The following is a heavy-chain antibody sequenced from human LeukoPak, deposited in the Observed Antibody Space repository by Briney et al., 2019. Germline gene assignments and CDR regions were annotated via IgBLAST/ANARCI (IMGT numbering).Heavy chain of an antibody. CDR1: GGTFSSYA. D-gene: IGHD2-2*02. CDR2: IIPIFGTA. CDR3: ARDLYCSSTSCYTETDY. Sequence: SVKVSCKASGGTFSSYAISWVRQAPGQGLEWMGGIIPIFGTANYAQKFQGRVTITADESTSTAYMELSSLGSEDTAVYYCARDLYCSSTSCYTETDYWGQGTLVTVSS. V-gene: IGHV1-69*13. J-gene: IGHJ4*02.